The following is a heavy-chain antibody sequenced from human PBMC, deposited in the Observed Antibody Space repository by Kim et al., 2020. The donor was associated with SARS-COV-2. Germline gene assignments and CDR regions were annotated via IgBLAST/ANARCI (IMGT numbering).Heavy chain of an antibody. CDR2: ISSSGSTI. J-gene: IGHJ6*02. D-gene: IGHD6-13*01. V-gene: IGHV3-48*03. CDR1: GFTFSSYE. Sequence: GGSLRLSCAASGFTFSSYEMNWVRQAPGKGLEWVSYISSSGSTIYYADSVKGRFTISRDNAKNSLYLQMNSLRAEDTAVYYCARDGAYSSSWSLHYYYYYGMDVWGQGTTVTVSS. CDR3: ARDGAYSSSWSLHYYYYYGMDV.